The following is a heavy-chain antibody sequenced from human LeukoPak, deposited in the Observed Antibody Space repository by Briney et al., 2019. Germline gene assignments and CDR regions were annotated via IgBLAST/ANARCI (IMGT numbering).Heavy chain of an antibody. J-gene: IGHJ5*02. Sequence: GRSLRLSCAASGFTFSSYSMNWVRQAPGKGLEWVSAISGSGGSTYYADSVKGRFTISRDNSKNTLYLQMNSLRGEDTAVYYCARDNSVEDTAWWFDPWGQGTLVTVSS. CDR1: GFTFSSYS. CDR3: ARDNSVEDTAWWFDP. CDR2: ISGSGGST. D-gene: IGHD4-23*01. V-gene: IGHV3-23*01.